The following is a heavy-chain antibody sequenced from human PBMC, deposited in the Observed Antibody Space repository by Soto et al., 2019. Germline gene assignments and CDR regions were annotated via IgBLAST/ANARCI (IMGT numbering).Heavy chain of an antibody. CDR1: GGSISSSSYY. D-gene: IGHD3-9*01. J-gene: IGHJ6*02. V-gene: IGHV4-39*01. Sequence: PSETLSLTCTVSGGSISSSSYYWGWIRQPPGKGLEWIGSIYYSGSTYYNPSLKSRVTISVDTSKNQFSLKLSSVTAADTAVYYCARQHFDWLSQGVFRDIKNYYYYYGMDVWGQGTTVTVSS. CDR2: IYYSGST. CDR3: ARQHFDWLSQGVFRDIKNYYYYYGMDV.